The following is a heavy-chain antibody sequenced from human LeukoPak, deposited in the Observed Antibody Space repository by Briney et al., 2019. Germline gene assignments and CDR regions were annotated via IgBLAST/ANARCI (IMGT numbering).Heavy chain of an antibody. D-gene: IGHD3-16*01. CDR1: GGSISTYY. CDR3: ARETSQKGAHYMDV. J-gene: IGHJ6*03. CDR2: IYYSGST. V-gene: IGHV4-59*01. Sequence: SETLSLTCNVSGGSISTYYWSWIRQPPGKGLEWIGYIYYSGSTNYNPSLKSRVTISVDTSKNQFSLKLTSVTAADTAVYYCARETSQKGAHYMDVWGKGTTVTISS.